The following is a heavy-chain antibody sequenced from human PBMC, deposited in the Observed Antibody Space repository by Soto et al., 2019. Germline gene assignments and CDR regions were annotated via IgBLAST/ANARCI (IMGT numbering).Heavy chain of an antibody. CDR1: VYTFTSYD. CDR2: MNPNSGNT. Sequence: ASVKVSCKASVYTFTSYDINWVRQATGQGLEWMGWMNPNSGNTGYAQKFQGRVTMTRNTSISTAYMELSSLRSEDTAVYYCARGLGESRRNWFDPWGQGTLVTVSS. V-gene: IGHV1-8*01. CDR3: ARGLGESRRNWFDP. D-gene: IGHD3-10*01. J-gene: IGHJ5*02.